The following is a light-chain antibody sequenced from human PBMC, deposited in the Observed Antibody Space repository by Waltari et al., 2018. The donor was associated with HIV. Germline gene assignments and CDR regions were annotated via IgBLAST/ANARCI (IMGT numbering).Light chain of an antibody. J-gene: IGKJ4*01. Sequence: EIVLTQSPGTLSLYPGERATLSCRASQSVSSTYLAWYQQKPGQAPGLLIYGASSRATDIPDRFSGGGSGTDFTLTISRLEPEDFAVYYCQQYGSSPPLTFGGGTKVEIK. CDR1: QSVSSTY. CDR3: QQYGSSPPLT. CDR2: GAS. V-gene: IGKV3-20*01.